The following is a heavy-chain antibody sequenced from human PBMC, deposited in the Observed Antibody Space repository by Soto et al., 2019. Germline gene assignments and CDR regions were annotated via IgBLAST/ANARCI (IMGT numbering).Heavy chain of an antibody. CDR2: IDYTGDT. CDR3: ARRTPLYASESSRFDP. CDR1: GDSITSSAYY. Sequence: PSETLSLTCTVAGDSITSSAYYWGWIRRPPGKGLEWIGTIDYTGDTKYNPSLEGRVTISADTSKNQFSLRLISVTAADTAVYYCARRTPLYASESSRFDPWGHGALVTVSS. D-gene: IGHD3-10*01. J-gene: IGHJ5*02. V-gene: IGHV4-39*01.